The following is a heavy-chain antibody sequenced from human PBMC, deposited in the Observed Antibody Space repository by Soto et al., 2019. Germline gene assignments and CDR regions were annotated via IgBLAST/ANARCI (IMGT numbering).Heavy chain of an antibody. CDR3: EKDIAGSGWYSLDY. D-gene: IGHD6-19*01. CDR2: ISWDGGST. Sequence: PGGSLRLSCAASGFTFGDYTMHWVRQPPGKGLEWVSLISWDGGSTYYADSVKGRFTISRDNSKNSLYLQMNSLRTEDTAFYYCEKDIAGSGWYSLDYWGQGT. CDR1: GFTFGDYT. J-gene: IGHJ4*02. V-gene: IGHV3-43*01.